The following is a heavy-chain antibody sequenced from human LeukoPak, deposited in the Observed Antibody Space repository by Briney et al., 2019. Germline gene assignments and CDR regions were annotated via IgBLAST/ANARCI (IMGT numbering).Heavy chain of an antibody. CDR1: GYTFTGYY. CDR3: ARVGYSGYVLEF. J-gene: IGHJ4*01. CDR2: INPNSGAT. D-gene: IGHD5-12*01. V-gene: IGHV1-2*02. Sequence: ASLYVSCKASGYTFTGYYMHWVRQTPGQGLEWMGWINPNSGATNYAQTFQGRVTMTRDATISTTYMERSRLRSHDTAVYFCARVGYSGYVLEFWGQGTLVTVSS.